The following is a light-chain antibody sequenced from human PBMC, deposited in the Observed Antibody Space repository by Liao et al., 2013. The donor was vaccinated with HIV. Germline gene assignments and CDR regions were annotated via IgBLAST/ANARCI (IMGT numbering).Light chain of an antibody. J-gene: IGLJ2*01. Sequence: YALTQPPSVSVVPGETATMTCGGDDIGGVSVHWYQQKPGQAPVPVIYYDTVRPSGIPDRFSGSNSGDTATLTINRVEAGDEADYYCQVWDINSDQDVVFGGGTELTVL. V-gene: IGLV3-21*01. CDR3: QVWDINSDQDVV. CDR2: YDT. CDR1: DIGGVS.